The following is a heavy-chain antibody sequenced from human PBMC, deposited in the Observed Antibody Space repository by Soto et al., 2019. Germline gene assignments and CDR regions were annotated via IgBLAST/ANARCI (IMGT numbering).Heavy chain of an antibody. J-gene: IGHJ4*02. Sequence: GGSLRQSVADAECVYSGGCLSWVRQAPGKGLEWVGRIKSKTDGGTTDYAAPVKGRFTISRDDSKNTLYLQMNSLKTEDTAVYYCTTAGLRFLELFGPDYWGQGTLVTVSS. CDR3: TTAGLRFLELFGPDY. CDR2: IKSKTDGGTT. CDR1: ECVYSGGC. V-gene: IGHV3-15*01. D-gene: IGHD3-3*01.